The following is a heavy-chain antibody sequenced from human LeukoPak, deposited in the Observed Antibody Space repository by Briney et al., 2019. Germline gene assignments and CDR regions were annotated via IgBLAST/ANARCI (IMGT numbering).Heavy chain of an antibody. J-gene: IGHJ3*02. CDR3: ARWAIPSVKDDAFDM. D-gene: IGHD2-2*01. CDR2: IIPIFGTA. V-gene: IGHV1-69*13. CDR1: GGTFSIYA. Sequence: ASVKVSCKASGGTFSIYAISWVRQAPGQGLEWMGGIIPIFGTANYAQKFQGRVTITADESTSTAYMELNSLRSEDTAVYYCARWAIPSVKDDAFDMWGQGTMVTVSS.